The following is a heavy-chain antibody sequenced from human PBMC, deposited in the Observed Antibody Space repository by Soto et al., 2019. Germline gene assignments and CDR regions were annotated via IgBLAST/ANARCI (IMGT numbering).Heavy chain of an antibody. J-gene: IGHJ1*01. V-gene: IGHV4-59*01. D-gene: IGHD1-26*01. Sequence: PSETLSLTCTVSGGSISSYYWSWIRQPPGKGLEWIGYIYYSGSTNYNPSLKSRVTISVDPSKNQFSLKLSSVTAADTAVYYCASLGDSGSFLEYFQHWGQGTLVTVSS. CDR1: GGSISSYY. CDR2: IYYSGST. CDR3: ASLGDSGSFLEYFQH.